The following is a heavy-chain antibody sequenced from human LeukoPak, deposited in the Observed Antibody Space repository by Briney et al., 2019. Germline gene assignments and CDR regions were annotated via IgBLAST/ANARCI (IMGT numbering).Heavy chain of an antibody. V-gene: IGHV3-30*04. J-gene: IGHJ4*02. CDR3: AREGGYSYEIDH. CDR2: ISYDGSNK. CDR1: GFTFSSYA. D-gene: IGHD5-18*01. Sequence: PGGSLRLSCAASGFTFSSYAMHWVRQAPGKGLEWVAVISYDGSNKYYADSVKGRFTISRDNSKNTLYLQMNSLRAEDTAVYYCAREGGYSYEIDHWGQGTLVTVSS.